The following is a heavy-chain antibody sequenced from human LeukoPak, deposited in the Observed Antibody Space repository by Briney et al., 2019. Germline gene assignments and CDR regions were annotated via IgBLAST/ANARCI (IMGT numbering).Heavy chain of an antibody. CDR2: IYSDNT. V-gene: IGHV3-53*01. D-gene: IGHD6-19*01. J-gene: IGHJ3*02. Sequence: GGSLRLSCTVSGFTVSSNSMSWVRQAPGKGLEWVSFIYSDNTHYSDSVKGRFTISRDNAENSLYLQMNSLRVEDTAVYYCARDLGYSSGWYAFDIWGQGTMVTVSS. CDR3: ARDLGYSSGWYAFDI. CDR1: GFTVSSNS.